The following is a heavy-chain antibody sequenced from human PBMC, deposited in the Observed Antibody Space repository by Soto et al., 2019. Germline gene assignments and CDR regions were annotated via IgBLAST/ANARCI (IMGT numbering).Heavy chain of an antibody. Sequence: VGSLRLSCAASGFTFSTYAMSWVRQAPGKGLDWVSAISPSGVSTYYADFVEGRFSISRDKNTVYLEMNSLRAEDTAIYYCAKSGPFGYDAFDIWGQGTMVTVSS. D-gene: IGHD2-15*01. CDR3: AKSGPFGYDAFDI. J-gene: IGHJ3*02. CDR2: ISPSGVST. CDR1: GFTFSTYA. V-gene: IGHV3-23*01.